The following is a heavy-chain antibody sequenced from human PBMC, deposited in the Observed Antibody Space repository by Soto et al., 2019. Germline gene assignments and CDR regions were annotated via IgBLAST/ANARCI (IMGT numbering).Heavy chain of an antibody. V-gene: IGHV5-10-1*01. D-gene: IGHD5-18*01. CDR2: IDPSNSYA. Sequence: GESLKISCKVSGHVFTSYWISWVRQMPGKGLEWMGRIDPSNSYASYNPSFQGHVTISVDKSISTTYLQWSSLKASDTAMYYCASSRYSYGHSFDYWGQGSLVTVSS. J-gene: IGHJ4*02. CDR3: ASSRYSYGHSFDY. CDR1: GHVFTSYW.